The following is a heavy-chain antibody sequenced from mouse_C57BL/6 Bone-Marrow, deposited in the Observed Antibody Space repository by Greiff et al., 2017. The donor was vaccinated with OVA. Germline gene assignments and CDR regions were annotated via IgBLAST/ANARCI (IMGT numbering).Heavy chain of an antibody. CDR3: ARNGYSYYFDY. CDR2: INPNNGGT. Sequence: EVQLQQSGPELVKPGASVKISCKASGYTFTDYYMNWVKQSHGKSLEWIGDINPNNGGTSYNQKFKGKATLTVDKSSSTAYMELRSLTSEDSAVYYCARNGYSYYFDYWGQGTTLTVSS. D-gene: IGHD2-3*01. J-gene: IGHJ2*01. CDR1: GYTFTDYY. V-gene: IGHV1-26*01.